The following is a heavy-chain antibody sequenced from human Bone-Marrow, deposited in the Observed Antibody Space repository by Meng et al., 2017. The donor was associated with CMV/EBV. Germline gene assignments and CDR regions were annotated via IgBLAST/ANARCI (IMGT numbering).Heavy chain of an antibody. CDR2: IIPILGIA. Sequence: SVKVSCKASGDTFSSYAISWVRQAPGQGLEWMGGIIPILGIANYAQKFQGRVTITADKSTSTAYMELSSLRSEDTAVYYCARVSGPSLAARLGPTKWYSDLWGRGTLVTVSS. J-gene: IGHJ2*01. CDR1: GDTFSSYA. V-gene: IGHV1-69*10. CDR3: ARVSGPSLAARLGPTKWYSDL. D-gene: IGHD3-3*02.